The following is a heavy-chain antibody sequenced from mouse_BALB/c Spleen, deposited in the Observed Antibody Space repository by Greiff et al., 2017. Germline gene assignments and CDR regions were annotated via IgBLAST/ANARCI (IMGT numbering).Heavy chain of an antibody. CDR1: GYSITSGYY. CDR3: ARARWLTPFAY. CDR2: ISYDGSN. J-gene: IGHJ3*01. D-gene: IGHD2-3*01. Sequence: EVQLQQSGPGLVKPSQSLSLTCSVTGYSITSGYYWNWIRQFPGNKLEWMGYISYDGSNNYNPSLKNRISITRDTSKNQFFLKLNSVTTEDTATYYCARARWLTPFAYWGQGTLVTVSA. V-gene: IGHV3-6*02.